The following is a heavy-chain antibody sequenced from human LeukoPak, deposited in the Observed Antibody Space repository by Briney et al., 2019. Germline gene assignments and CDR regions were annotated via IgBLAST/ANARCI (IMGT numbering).Heavy chain of an antibody. CDR1: GFSFSYYN. CDR2: IAGSDTTT. D-gene: IGHD3-22*01. Sequence: QAGGSLRLSCSASGFSFSYYNMNWVRQAPGKGLEWVSYIAGSDTTTYYADSVRGRFTISRDNAKSSLYLQMNSLRAEDTALYYCTTLGYHLDSWGQGTLVTVSS. J-gene: IGHJ4*02. CDR3: TTLGYHLDS. V-gene: IGHV3-48*04.